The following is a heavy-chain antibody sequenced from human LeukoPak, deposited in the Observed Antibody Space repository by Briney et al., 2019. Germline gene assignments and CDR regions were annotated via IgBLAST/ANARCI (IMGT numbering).Heavy chain of an antibody. CDR2: VYSGGNT. CDR3: ARGIGSQLRSGWFDP. Sequence: GGSLRLSCAASGFTVSSNYMSWVRQAPGKGLEWVSVVYSGGNTYYADSVEGRFTISRDNSKNTLYLQMNSLRAEDTAVYYCARGIGSQLRSGWFDPWGQGTLVTVSS. V-gene: IGHV3-66*01. J-gene: IGHJ5*02. CDR1: GFTVSSNY. D-gene: IGHD3-3*01.